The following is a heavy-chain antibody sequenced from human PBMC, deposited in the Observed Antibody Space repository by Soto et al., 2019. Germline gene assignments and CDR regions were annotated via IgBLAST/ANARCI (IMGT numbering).Heavy chain of an antibody. CDR3: ASDRSTYPHYYFDL. V-gene: IGHV3-33*01. Sequence: QVQLVESGGGVVQPGRSLRLSCAASGFTFSSYGMHWVRQAPGKGLEWVALIWYDGSNKYYADSVKGRFTISRDNSKNTLYLQMNSLRAEDTAVYYCASDRSTYPHYYFDLWGRGTLVSVSS. J-gene: IGHJ2*01. CDR2: IWYDGSNK. D-gene: IGHD1-26*01. CDR1: GFTFSSYG.